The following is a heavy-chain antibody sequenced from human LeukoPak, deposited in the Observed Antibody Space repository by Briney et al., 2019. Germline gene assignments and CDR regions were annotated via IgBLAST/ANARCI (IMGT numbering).Heavy chain of an antibody. Sequence: SETLSLTCTVSGGSISSGGYYWSWIRQHPGKGLEWIGYIYYSGSTYYNPSLKSRVTISVYTSKNQFSLKLSSVTAADTAVYYCARGSNSSWYLYYYYGMDVWGQGTTVTVSS. CDR1: GGSISSGGYY. CDR2: IYYSGST. V-gene: IGHV4-31*03. J-gene: IGHJ6*02. CDR3: ARGSNSSWYLYYYYGMDV. D-gene: IGHD6-13*01.